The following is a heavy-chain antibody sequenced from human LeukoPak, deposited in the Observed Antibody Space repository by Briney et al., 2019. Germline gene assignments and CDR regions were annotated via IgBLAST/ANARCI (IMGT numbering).Heavy chain of an antibody. D-gene: IGHD3-9*01. V-gene: IGHV1-69*06. CDR1: GGTFSSYA. CDR3: ARVGPNGPDTGYYYYYYMDV. CDR2: IIPIFGTA. Sequence: ASVKVSCKASGGTFSSYAISWVRQAPGQGLEWMGGIIPIFGTANYAQKFQGRVTITADKSTSTAYMELSSLRSEDTAVYYCARVGPNGPDTGYYYYYYMDVWGKGTTVTISS. J-gene: IGHJ6*03.